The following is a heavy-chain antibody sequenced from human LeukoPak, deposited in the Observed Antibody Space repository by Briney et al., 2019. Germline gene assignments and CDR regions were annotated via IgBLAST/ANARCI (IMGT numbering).Heavy chain of an antibody. CDR3: ARAFVPTVGAYDY. J-gene: IGHJ4*02. CDR2: ISWNSGSI. CDR1: GSTFDDYA. Sequence: PGGSLRLSCAASGSTFDDYAMHWVRQAPGKGLEWVSGISWNSGSIGYADSVKGRFTISRDNAKNSLYLQMNSLRAEDMALYYCARAFVPTVGAYDYWGQGTLVTVSS. D-gene: IGHD1-26*01. V-gene: IGHV3-9*03.